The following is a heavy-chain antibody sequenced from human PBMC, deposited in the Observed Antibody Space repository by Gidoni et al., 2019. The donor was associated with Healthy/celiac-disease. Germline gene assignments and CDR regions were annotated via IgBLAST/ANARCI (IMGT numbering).Heavy chain of an antibody. J-gene: IGHJ4*02. V-gene: IGHV3-30-3*01. D-gene: IGHD3-3*01. CDR2: ISYDGSNK. CDR3: ARGGRGPDYDFWSGHGERGY. CDR1: GFPFSSYA. Sequence: QVQLVESGGGVVQPGRSLRLSCAASGFPFSSYAMHWVRQAPGKGLEWVAVISYDGSNKYYADSVKGRFTISRDNSKNTLYLQMNSLRAEDTAVYYCARGGRGPDYDFWSGHGERGYWGQGTLVTVSS.